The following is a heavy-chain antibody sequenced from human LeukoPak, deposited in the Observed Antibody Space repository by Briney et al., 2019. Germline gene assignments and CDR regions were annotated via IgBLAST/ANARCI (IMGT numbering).Heavy chain of an antibody. CDR1: GFTFSSYS. CDR2: ISSSSTTI. V-gene: IGHV3-48*01. CDR3: ARASELFDYYYGMDV. Sequence: GGSLRLSCAASGFTFSSYSMNWVRQAPGKGLEWVSYISSSSTTIYYADSVKGRFTITRDNAKNSLYLQMNSLRAEDTAVYYCARASELFDYYYGMDVWGQGTTVTVSS. D-gene: IGHD3-10*01. J-gene: IGHJ6*02.